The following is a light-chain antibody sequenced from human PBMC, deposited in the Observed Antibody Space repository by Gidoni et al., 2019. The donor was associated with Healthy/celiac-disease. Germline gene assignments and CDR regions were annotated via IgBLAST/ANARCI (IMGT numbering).Light chain of an antibody. Sequence: EIVLTQSPGTLSLSPGDRATLSCRASHSFSSSYLAWYQQKPGQAPRLLIYGASSRATGIPDMFSCSGAGTDFTRTISRLEPEDFAVYYCQQYGSSFFTFGGGTKVEIK. CDR2: GAS. CDR1: HSFSSSY. V-gene: IGKV3-20*01. CDR3: QQYGSSFFT. J-gene: IGKJ4*01.